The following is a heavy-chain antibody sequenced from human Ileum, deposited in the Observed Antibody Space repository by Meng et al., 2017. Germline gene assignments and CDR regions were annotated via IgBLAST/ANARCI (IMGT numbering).Heavy chain of an antibody. V-gene: IGHV6-1*01. D-gene: IGHD7-27*01. CDR3: AGKDWGEGLDF. Sequence: HVQLQQSGPGLVKPSQTLSPTGAISGDSVPSDTGAWNWIRQSPSRGLEWLGRTYYRSRWYNNYAVSVKSRITINPDTSKNQFSLQLNSVTPDDTAVYYCAGKDWGEGLDFWDQGTLVTVSS. CDR2: TYYRSRWYN. CDR1: GDSVPSDTGA. J-gene: IGHJ4*02.